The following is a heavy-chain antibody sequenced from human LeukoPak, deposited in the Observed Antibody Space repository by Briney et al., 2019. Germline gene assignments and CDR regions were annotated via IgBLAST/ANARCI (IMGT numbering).Heavy chain of an antibody. CDR1: GGTFSSYA. J-gene: IGHJ4*02. Sequence: SVKVSCKASGGTFSSYAISWVRQDPGQGLEWMGRIIPILGIANYAQKFQGRVTITADKSTSTAYMELSSLRSEDTAVYYCARDSCGSSTSCHDYWGQGTLVTVSS. CDR2: IIPILGIA. D-gene: IGHD2-2*01. CDR3: ARDSCGSSTSCHDY. V-gene: IGHV1-69*04.